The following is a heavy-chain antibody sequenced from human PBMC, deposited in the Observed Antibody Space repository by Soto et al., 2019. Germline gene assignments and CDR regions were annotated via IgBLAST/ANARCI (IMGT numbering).Heavy chain of an antibody. V-gene: IGHV1-2*02. Sequence: ASVKVSCKASGYTFTGYYMHWVRQAPGQGLEWMGWINPASGDTTYAQKFQGRVTMTRDTSISTAYMELIRLTSDDTAVYSCARGEYRYGQYCFDSWGQGTLVTVSS. J-gene: IGHJ4*02. D-gene: IGHD5-18*01. CDR2: INPASGDT. CDR1: GYTFTGYY. CDR3: ARGEYRYGQYCFDS.